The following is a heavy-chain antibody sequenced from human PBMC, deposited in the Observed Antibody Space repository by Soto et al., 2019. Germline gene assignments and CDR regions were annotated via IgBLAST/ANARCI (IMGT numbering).Heavy chain of an antibody. CDR1: GYTFTSYG. CDR2: ISAYNGNT. J-gene: IGHJ6*02. D-gene: IGHD6-19*01. CDR3: ARRQWLVGGYYYGMDV. Sequence: QVQLVQSGAEVKKPGASVKVSCKASGYTFTSYGISWVRQAPGQGLEWMGWISAYNGNTNYAQKLQGRVTMTTDTSTSTAYMERRSLRSDDTAVYYCARRQWLVGGYYYGMDVWGQGTTVTVSS. V-gene: IGHV1-18*01.